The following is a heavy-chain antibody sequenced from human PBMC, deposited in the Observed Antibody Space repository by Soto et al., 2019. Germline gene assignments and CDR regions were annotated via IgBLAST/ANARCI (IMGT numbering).Heavy chain of an antibody. CDR2: ISAYNGNT. Sequence: ASVKVSCKASGYTFTSYGISWVRQAPGQGLEWMGWISAYNGNTNYAQKLQGRVTMTTDTSTSTAYMELRSLRSDDTAVYYCARITSENYDFWSGYSWYYYYGMDVWGQGTTVTVS. CDR1: GYTFTSYG. V-gene: IGHV1-18*01. J-gene: IGHJ6*02. D-gene: IGHD3-3*01. CDR3: ARITSENYDFWSGYSWYYYYGMDV.